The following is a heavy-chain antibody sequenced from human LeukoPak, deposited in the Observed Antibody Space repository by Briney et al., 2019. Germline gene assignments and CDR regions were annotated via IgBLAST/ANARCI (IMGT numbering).Heavy chain of an antibody. J-gene: IGHJ5*02. D-gene: IGHD3-3*01. CDR1: GGSITSYY. CDR2: IYYSGSP. V-gene: IGHV4-59*01. Sequence: PSETLSLTCTVSGGSITSYYLSWIRQPPGKGLEWIGYIYYSGSPNYNPSLKSRVTMSLDTSKNQFSLKLSSVSAADTAVYYCARYYDFWGGFDPWGQGTLVTVSS. CDR3: ARYYDFWGGFDP.